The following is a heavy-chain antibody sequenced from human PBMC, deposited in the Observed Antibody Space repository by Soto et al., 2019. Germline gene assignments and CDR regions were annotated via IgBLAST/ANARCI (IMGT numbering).Heavy chain of an antibody. CDR2: INPTGGST. J-gene: IGHJ4*02. D-gene: IGHD1-26*01. Sequence: QVQVVQSGVEVKKPGASVKVSCKSSRYTFTSYDVHWVRQAPGQWLEWMGLINPTGGSTNYAQTFQGRVTMTKDTSTSTVYMELSSLRSEDTAMYYCALGRGRPYYFDYWGQGTLVTVSS. CDR3: ALGRGRPYYFDY. V-gene: IGHV1-46*03. CDR1: RYTFTSYD.